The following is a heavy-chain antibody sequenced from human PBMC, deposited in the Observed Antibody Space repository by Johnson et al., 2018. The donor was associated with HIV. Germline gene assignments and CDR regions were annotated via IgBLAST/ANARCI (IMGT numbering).Heavy chain of an antibody. D-gene: IGHD2-8*02. Sequence: VQLVESGGGVVRPGGSLRLSCAASGFTFDNYGVSWVRQAPGKGLEWVSGINWNGGRTGYGASVKGRFTLPRDNAKNSLYLQMNSLRAEATALYYCARGGYCTGGVCLGDAFDIWGQGTMVTVSS. J-gene: IGHJ3*02. CDR3: ARGGYCTGGVCLGDAFDI. V-gene: IGHV3-20*04. CDR2: INWNGGRT. CDR1: GFTFDNYG.